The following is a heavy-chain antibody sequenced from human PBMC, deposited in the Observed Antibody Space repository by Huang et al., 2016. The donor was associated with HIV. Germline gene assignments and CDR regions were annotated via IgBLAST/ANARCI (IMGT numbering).Heavy chain of an antibody. CDR1: GFSISSYW. J-gene: IGHJ4*02. CDR3: ARDPRIQSWLNFFDY. D-gene: IGHD3-22*01. Sequence: EVQLVESGGGLVQPGGSLRLSCAASGFSISSYWMHWVRQAPGKGLVGVARINSDGSSTSYADSVKGRFTISRDNAKNTLYLQMNNLRAEDTAVYYCARDPRIQSWLNFFDYWGQGTLVSVSS. CDR2: INSDGSST. V-gene: IGHV3-74*01.